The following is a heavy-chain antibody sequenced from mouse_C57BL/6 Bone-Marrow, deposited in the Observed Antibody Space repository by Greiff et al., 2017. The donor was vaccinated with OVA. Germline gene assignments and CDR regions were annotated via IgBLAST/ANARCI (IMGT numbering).Heavy chain of an antibody. CDR2: IYPGSGST. CDR1: GYTFTSYW. J-gene: IGHJ4*01. CDR3: AREDGYYGYAMDY. D-gene: IGHD2-3*01. V-gene: IGHV1-55*01. Sequence: QVQLQQPGAELVKPGASVKMSCKASGYTFTSYWITWVKQRPGQGLEWIGDIYPGSGSTNYNEKFKSKATLTVDTSSSTAYMQLSSLTSEDSAVYDCAREDGYYGYAMDYWGQGTAVTVSS.